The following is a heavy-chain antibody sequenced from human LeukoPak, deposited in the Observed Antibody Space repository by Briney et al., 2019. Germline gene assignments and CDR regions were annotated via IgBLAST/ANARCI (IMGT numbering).Heavy chain of an antibody. J-gene: IGHJ4*02. Sequence: GGSLRLSCAASGFTFSSYAMSWVRQAPGKGLEWVSAISGSGGSTYYADSVKGRFTISRDNSKNTLYLQMNRLRAEDTAVYYCAKDLYVTMIVVVPTGYWGQGTLVTVSS. CDR2: ISGSGGST. V-gene: IGHV3-23*01. CDR1: GFTFSSYA. CDR3: AKDLYVTMIVVVPTGY. D-gene: IGHD3-22*01.